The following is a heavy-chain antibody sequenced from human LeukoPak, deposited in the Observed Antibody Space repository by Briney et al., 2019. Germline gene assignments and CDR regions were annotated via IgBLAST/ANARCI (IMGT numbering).Heavy chain of an antibody. CDR3: ARAYGDYPGLDP. Sequence: PGGSLRLSCAASGFTFSSYGMHWVRQAPGKGLEWVAFIRYDGSNKYYADSVKGRFTISRDNAKNSLYLQMNSLIAEDTAVYYCARAYGDYPGLDPGGQGTLVTVSS. J-gene: IGHJ5*02. V-gene: IGHV3-30*02. D-gene: IGHD4-17*01. CDR2: IRYDGSNK. CDR1: GFTFSSYG.